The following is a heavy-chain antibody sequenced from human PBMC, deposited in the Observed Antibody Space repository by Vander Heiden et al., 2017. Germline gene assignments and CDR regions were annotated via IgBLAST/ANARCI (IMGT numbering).Heavy chain of an antibody. V-gene: IGHV3-30-3*01. CDR2: ISYDGSNK. D-gene: IGHD2-15*01. Sequence: QVQLVAPGGGVVHPGRSLRRSCAAPGFTFSSYAMHWVRQAPGKGLEWVAVISYDGSNKYYADSVKGRFTISRDNSKNTLYLQMNSLRAEDTAVYYCARYSSPDAFDIWGQGTMVTVSS. CDR1: GFTFSSYA. CDR3: ARYSSPDAFDI. J-gene: IGHJ3*02.